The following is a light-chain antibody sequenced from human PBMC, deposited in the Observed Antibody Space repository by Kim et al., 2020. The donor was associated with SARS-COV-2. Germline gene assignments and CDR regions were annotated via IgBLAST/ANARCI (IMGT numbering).Light chain of an antibody. CDR3: HQRANWPNT. CDR2: DAS. J-gene: IGKJ2*01. Sequence: SLSAGERATPSCRASHNSGTNLAWYQQKPGRAPRLLIYDASSRAAGVPDRFTGSGSGTDFTLTISSLEPEDFAVYYCHQRANWPNTFGQGTKLEIK. V-gene: IGKV3-11*01. CDR1: HNSGTN.